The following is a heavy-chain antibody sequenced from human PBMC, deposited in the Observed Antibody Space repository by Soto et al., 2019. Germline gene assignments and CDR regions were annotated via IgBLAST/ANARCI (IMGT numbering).Heavy chain of an antibody. CDR3: AKDNSSWYPGDWFDP. CDR2: ISGSGGST. J-gene: IGHJ5*02. D-gene: IGHD6-13*01. CDR1: ECNISSHA. V-gene: IGHV3-23*01. Sequence: RLSWAAVECNISSHARSCILKNQGKGLEWVSAISGSGGSTYYADSVKGRFTISRDNSKNTLYLQMNSLRAEDTAVYYCAKDNSSWYPGDWFDPWGQGTLVTVSS.